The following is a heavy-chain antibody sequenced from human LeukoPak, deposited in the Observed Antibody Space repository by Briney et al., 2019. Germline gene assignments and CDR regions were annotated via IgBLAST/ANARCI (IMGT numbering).Heavy chain of an antibody. Sequence: GGSLRLSCAASGITFSSYNMNWVRQAPGKGLEWVSHISKSSTTIYYADSVKGRFTVSRDNANNSPYLQMNSLRDEDTAVYYCTTNATWGQGTMVTVSS. CDR3: TTNAT. J-gene: IGHJ3*01. CDR2: ISKSSTTI. CDR1: GITFSSYN. D-gene: IGHD2-2*01. V-gene: IGHV3-48*02.